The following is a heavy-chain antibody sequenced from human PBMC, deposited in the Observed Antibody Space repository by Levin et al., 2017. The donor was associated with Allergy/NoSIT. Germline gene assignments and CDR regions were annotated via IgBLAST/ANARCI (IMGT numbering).Heavy chain of an antibody. D-gene: IGHD2-15*01. CDR2: MNPNSGNT. Sequence: ASVKVSCRASGYTFTSFDINWVRQATGQGLEWMGWMNPNSGNTGCAQKFQGRVSMTRNTSMSTAYMELNNLRSEDTAVYYCATSRGRSGDSSFDYWGQGTLVTVSS. CDR1: GYTFTSFD. J-gene: IGHJ4*02. V-gene: IGHV1-8*01. CDR3: ATSRGRSGDSSFDY.